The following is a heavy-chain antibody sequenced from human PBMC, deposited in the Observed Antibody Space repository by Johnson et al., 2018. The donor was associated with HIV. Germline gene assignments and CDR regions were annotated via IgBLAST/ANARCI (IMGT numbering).Heavy chain of an antibody. CDR1: GFTFTNYG. CDR3: AKDLRIAARPGDAFDI. Sequence: QVQLVESGGGVVQPGRSLRLSCAASGFTFTNYGMHWVRQAPGKGLEWVAIISYDGNNKYYADSVKGRFTISRDNSKNTLYLQMNSLRAEDTAIYYCAKDLRIAARPGDAFDIWGQGTMVTVSS. J-gene: IGHJ3*02. V-gene: IGHV3-30*18. D-gene: IGHD6-6*01. CDR2: ISYDGNNK.